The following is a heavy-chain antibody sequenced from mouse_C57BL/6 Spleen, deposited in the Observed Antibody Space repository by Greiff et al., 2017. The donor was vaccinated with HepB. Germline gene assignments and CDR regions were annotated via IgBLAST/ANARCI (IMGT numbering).Heavy chain of an antibody. CDR3: ARAYYGNYVGY. Sequence: VKLLESGPGLVQPSQSLSITCTVSGFSLTSYGVHWVRQSPGKGLEWLGVIWSGGSTDYNAAFISRLSISKDNSKSQVFLKMNSLQADDTAIYYCARAYYGNYVGYWGQGTTLTVSS. V-gene: IGHV2-2*01. CDR2: IWSGGST. D-gene: IGHD2-10*01. CDR1: GFSLTSYG. J-gene: IGHJ2*01.